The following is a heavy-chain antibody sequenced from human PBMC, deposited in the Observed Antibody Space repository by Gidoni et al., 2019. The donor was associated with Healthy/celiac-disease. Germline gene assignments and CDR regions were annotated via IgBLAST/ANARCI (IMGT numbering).Heavy chain of an antibody. CDR2: FDPEDGET. V-gene: IGHV1-24*01. Sequence: QVQLVQSGAEVQKPGAPVKASCKVSGYTLTELSMHWVRQAPGKGLEWMGGFDPEDGETIYAQKFQGRVTMTEDTSTDTAYMELSSLRSEDTAVYYCATDGHTGTPPSLWGQGTLVTVSS. D-gene: IGHD4-17*01. CDR1: GYTLTELS. J-gene: IGHJ4*02. CDR3: ATDGHTGTPPSL.